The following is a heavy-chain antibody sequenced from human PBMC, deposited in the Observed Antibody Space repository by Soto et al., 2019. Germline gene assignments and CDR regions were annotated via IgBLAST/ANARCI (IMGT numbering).Heavy chain of an antibody. V-gene: IGHV4-59*01. CDR3: VRANYFDF. CDR2: IYYRGSA. CDR1: GGSISSYY. Sequence: PSETLSLTCTVSGGSISSYYWSWIRQPPGKGLEWIGYIYYRGSANCNPSLKSRLTISVDTSKNQFSLKLSSVTAADTAIYYCVRANYFDFWGQGTLVTVSS. J-gene: IGHJ4*01.